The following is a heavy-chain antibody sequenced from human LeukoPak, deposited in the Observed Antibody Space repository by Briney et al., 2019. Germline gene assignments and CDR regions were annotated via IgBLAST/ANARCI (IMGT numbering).Heavy chain of an antibody. CDR2: ISAYNGNT. Sequence: ASVKVSCKASGYTFTSYGISWVRQAPGQGLEWMGWISAYNGNTNYAQKLQGRVTMTTDTSTSTAYMEPRSLRSDDTAVYYCARDPTRSDDGAYYFDYWGQGTLVTVSS. CDR1: GYTFTSYG. D-gene: IGHD1-1*01. V-gene: IGHV1-18*01. J-gene: IGHJ4*02. CDR3: ARDPTRSDDGAYYFDY.